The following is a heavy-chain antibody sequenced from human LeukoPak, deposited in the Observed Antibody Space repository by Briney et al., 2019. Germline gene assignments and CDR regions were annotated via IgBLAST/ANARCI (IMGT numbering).Heavy chain of an antibody. J-gene: IGHJ5*02. CDR1: GGSISSSNW. CDR2: IYHSGST. V-gene: IGHV4-4*02. D-gene: IGHD6-13*01. Sequence: SETLSLTCAVSGGSISSSNWWSWVRQPPGKGLEWIGEIYHSGSTNYNPSLKSRVTISVDTSKNQFSLKLSSVTAADTAVYYCARDYSSSWYWFDPWGQGTLVTVSS. CDR3: ARDYSSSWYWFDP.